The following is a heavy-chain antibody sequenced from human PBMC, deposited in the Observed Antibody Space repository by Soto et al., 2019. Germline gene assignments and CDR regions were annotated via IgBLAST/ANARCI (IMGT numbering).Heavy chain of an antibody. Sequence: QVQLVQSGAEVKKPGASVKVSCEASGYTFDSYGISWVRQAPGLGLEWMGWISPYDGDTNYAPHLRGRATLTTDAXTXXVYMELRSLRSDDTAIYYCARDCYYCVNSGHSYSGTATFDIWGQGTMVTVSS. J-gene: IGHJ3*02. CDR2: ISPYDGDT. D-gene: IGHD3-22*01. V-gene: IGHV1-18*01. CDR3: ARDCYYCVNSGHSYSGTATFDI. CDR1: GYTFDSYG.